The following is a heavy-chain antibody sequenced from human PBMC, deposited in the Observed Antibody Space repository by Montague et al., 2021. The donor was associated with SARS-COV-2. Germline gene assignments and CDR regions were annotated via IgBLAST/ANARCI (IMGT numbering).Heavy chain of an antibody. CDR3: ARDKVAGRGYYLEY. CDR2: IYYSGST. D-gene: IGHD6-19*01. Sequence: SETLSLTCTVSGGSISSYYWSWIRQPPGKGLEWIGYIYYSGSTNYNPSLKSRVSMSVDTSKNQISLHLSSATAADTAVYYCARDKVAGRGYYLEYWGQGTLVTVSS. V-gene: IGHV4-59*01. J-gene: IGHJ4*02. CDR1: GGSISSYY.